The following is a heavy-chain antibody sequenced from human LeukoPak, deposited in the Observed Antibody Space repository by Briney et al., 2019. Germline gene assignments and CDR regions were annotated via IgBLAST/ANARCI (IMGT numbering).Heavy chain of an antibody. Sequence: SETLSLTCTVSGGSISSRSYYWGWIRQPPGKGLEWIGSLYYSGNTYYNASLKSQVSISIDTSKNQFSLKLTSVTAADTAVYYCARQTGSGLFILPGGQGTLVTVSS. CDR3: ARQTGSGLFILP. V-gene: IGHV4-39*01. J-gene: IGHJ4*02. CDR2: LYYSGNT. CDR1: GGSISSRSYY. D-gene: IGHD3/OR15-3a*01.